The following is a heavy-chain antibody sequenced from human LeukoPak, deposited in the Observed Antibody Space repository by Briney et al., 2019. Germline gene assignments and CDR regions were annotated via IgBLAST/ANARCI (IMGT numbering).Heavy chain of an antibody. Sequence: PSETLSLTCTVSGGSISSSSYYWGWIRQPPGKGLEWIGSIYYSGSTYYNPSLKSRVTISVDTSKNQFSLKLSSVTATDTAVYYCARDRAAAGRRGFDPWGQGTLVTVSS. V-gene: IGHV4-39*07. CDR1: GGSISSSSYY. D-gene: IGHD6-13*01. CDR3: ARDRAAAGRRGFDP. J-gene: IGHJ5*02. CDR2: IYYSGST.